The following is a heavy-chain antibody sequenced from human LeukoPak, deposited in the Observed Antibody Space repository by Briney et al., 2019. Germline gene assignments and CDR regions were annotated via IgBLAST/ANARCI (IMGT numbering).Heavy chain of an antibody. J-gene: IGHJ4*02. Sequence: ASVKVSCKTSGNTFSRYAVHWVRQAPGQRLEWMGWINAGNGNTKYSQKFQGRVTITRGTSASTAYMELRSLRSEDTAVYYCARGRLSRYYYDTDAQHGDYWGQGTLVTVSS. D-gene: IGHD3-22*01. V-gene: IGHV1-3*01. CDR1: GNTFSRYA. CDR3: ARGRLSRYYYDTDAQHGDY. CDR2: INAGNGNT.